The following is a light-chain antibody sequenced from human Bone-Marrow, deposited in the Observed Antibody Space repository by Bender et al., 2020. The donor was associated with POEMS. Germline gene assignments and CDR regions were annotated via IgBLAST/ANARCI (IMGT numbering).Light chain of an antibody. J-gene: IGLJ2*01. Sequence: SYVLTRPPSVSVAPGQTASITCGGNNIGSKSVNWYQQKPGQAPVLVVYDDIDRPSGISERFSGSNSVSTATLTISRVEAGDEAAYYCQVWDDIRDPIVIFGGGTKLTVL. V-gene: IGLV3-21*02. CDR1: NIGSKS. CDR3: QVWDDIRDPIVI. CDR2: DDI.